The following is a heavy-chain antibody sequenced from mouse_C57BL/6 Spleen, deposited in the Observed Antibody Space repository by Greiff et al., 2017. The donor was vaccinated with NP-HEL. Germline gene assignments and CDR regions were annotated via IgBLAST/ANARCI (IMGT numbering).Heavy chain of an antibody. Sequence: VQLQQSGPELVKPGASVKISCKASGYTFTDYYMNWVKQSHGKSLEWIGDINPNNGGTSYNQKFKGKATLTVDKSSSTAYMELRSLTSEDSAVYYCARSAYYYGSSSYYAMDYWGQGTSVTVSS. CDR2: INPNNGGT. CDR3: ARSAYYYGSSSYYAMDY. CDR1: GYTFTDYY. J-gene: IGHJ4*01. V-gene: IGHV1-26*01. D-gene: IGHD1-1*01.